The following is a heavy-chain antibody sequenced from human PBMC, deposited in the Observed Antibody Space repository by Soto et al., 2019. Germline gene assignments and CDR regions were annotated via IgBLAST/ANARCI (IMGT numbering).Heavy chain of an antibody. V-gene: IGHV3-30*03. J-gene: IGHJ5*01. Sequence: QVQLVESGGGVVQPGRSLRLSCAASGFDFNTYGLHWVRQAPGKGLEWVAAISFDGGSQYYADSVKGRFTVSRDKSNSTLYLQMNSLGAEDTATYFSSPTSPNW. CDR1: GFDFNTYG. CDR3: SPTSPNW. CDR2: ISFDGGSQ. D-gene: IGHD2-2*01.